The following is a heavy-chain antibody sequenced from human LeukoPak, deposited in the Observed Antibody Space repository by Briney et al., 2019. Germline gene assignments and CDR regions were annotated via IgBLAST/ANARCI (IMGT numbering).Heavy chain of an antibody. CDR1: GFTFSSYE. CDR2: ISSSGSTI. J-gene: IGHJ4*02. V-gene: IGHV3-48*03. Sequence: GGSLRLSCAASGFTFSSYEMNWVRQAPGKGLEWVSYISSSGSTIYYADSVKGRFTISRDNAKNSLYLQMNSLRAEDTAVYYCAREDVDSAFDYWGQGTLVTVSS. CDR3: AREDVDSAFDY. D-gene: IGHD2-15*01.